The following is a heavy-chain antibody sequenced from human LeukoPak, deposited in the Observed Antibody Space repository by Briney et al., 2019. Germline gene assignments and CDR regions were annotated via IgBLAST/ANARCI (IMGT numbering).Heavy chain of an antibody. CDR2: INHSGST. Sequence: SETLSLTCAVYGGSFSGYYWGWIRKPPGKGLDWIGEINHSGSTNYNPSLKSRVTISVDTSKNQFSLKLSSVTAADTAMYYCAREGSSYDSSTNDAFDIWGQGTMVTVSS. D-gene: IGHD3-22*01. V-gene: IGHV4-34*01. CDR1: GGSFSGYY. CDR3: AREGSSYDSSTNDAFDI. J-gene: IGHJ3*02.